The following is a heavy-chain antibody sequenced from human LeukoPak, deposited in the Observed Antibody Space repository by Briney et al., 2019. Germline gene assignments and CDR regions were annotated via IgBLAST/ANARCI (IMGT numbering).Heavy chain of an antibody. V-gene: IGHV4-34*01. Sequence: GSLRLSCAASGFTVSSNYMSWVRQPPGKGLEWIGEINHSGSTNYNPSLKSRVTISVDTSKNQFSLKLSSVTAADTAVYYCARHFRYDFWSGYHFDYWGQGTLVTVSS. J-gene: IGHJ4*02. D-gene: IGHD3-3*01. CDR3: ARHFRYDFWSGYHFDY. CDR2: INHSGST. CDR1: GFTVSSNY.